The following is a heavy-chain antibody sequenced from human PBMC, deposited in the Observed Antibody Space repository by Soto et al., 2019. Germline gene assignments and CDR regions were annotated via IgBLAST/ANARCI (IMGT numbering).Heavy chain of an antibody. D-gene: IGHD3-3*01. J-gene: IGHJ6*02. Sequence: PGGSLRLSCAASGFTFSSYGMHWVLQAPCKGLEWVAVISYDGSNKYYADSVKGRFTISRDNSKNTLYLQMNSLRAEDTAVYYCAKDVLRFLEWLAFYGMDGWGQGTTVTVSS. CDR3: AKDVLRFLEWLAFYGMDG. CDR1: GFTFSSYG. CDR2: ISYDGSNK. V-gene: IGHV3-30*18.